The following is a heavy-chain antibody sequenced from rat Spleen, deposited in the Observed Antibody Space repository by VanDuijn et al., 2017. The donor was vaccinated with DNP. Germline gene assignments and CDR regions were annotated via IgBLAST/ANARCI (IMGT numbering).Heavy chain of an antibody. CDR2: IYTGSGGT. Sequence: QVQLQQSGAELAKPGSSVKISCKASGYTFTTYYIGWIKQTTGQGLEYIGYIYTGSGGTNYNEKFKGKATLTVDKSSSTAFVQLSSLTPDDSAVYYCASSWVGVRGIWFAFWGQGTLVTVSS. D-gene: IGHD4-3*01. CDR1: GYTFTTYY. CDR3: ASSWVGVRGIWFAF. J-gene: IGHJ3*01. V-gene: IGHV1-43*01.